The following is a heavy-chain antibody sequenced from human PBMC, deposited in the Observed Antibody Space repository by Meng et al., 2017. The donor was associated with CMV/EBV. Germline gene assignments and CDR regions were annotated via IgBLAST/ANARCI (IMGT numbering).Heavy chain of an antibody. D-gene: IGHD3-3*01. Sequence: ASVKVSCKASGYTFTSYDINWVRQATGQALEWMGWMNPNSGNTGYAQKFQGRVTITRNTSISTAYMELSSLRSEDTAVYYCARVGIYYDFWSGSPTGGWFDPWGQGTLVTVSS. CDR2: MNPNSGNT. CDR1: GYTFTSYD. V-gene: IGHV1-8*03. CDR3: ARVGIYYDFWSGSPTGGWFDP. J-gene: IGHJ5*02.